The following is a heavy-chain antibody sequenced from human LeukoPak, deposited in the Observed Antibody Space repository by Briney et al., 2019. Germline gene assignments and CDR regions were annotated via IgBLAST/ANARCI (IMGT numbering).Heavy chain of an antibody. CDR3: ARGLEQWLGYHMDV. CDR1: GFTVSSNY. Sequence: GGPLRLSCAASGFTVSSNYMSWVRQAPGKGLEWVSVIYSGGSTYYADSVKGRFTISRDNSKNTLYLQMNRLRAEDTAVYYCARGLEQWLGYHMDVWGKGTTVTVSS. J-gene: IGHJ6*03. D-gene: IGHD6-19*01. CDR2: IYSGGST. V-gene: IGHV3-53*01.